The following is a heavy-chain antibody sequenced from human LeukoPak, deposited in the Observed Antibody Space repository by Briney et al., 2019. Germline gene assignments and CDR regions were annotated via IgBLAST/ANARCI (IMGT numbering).Heavy chain of an antibody. CDR1: GGTFSSYA. D-gene: IGHD6-19*01. V-gene: IGHV1-8*02. CDR2: MNPNSGST. Sequence: ASVKVSCKASGGTFSSYAISWVRQAPGQGLEWMGWMNPNSGSTDYAQKFQGRVTMTRNTSITTAYMELSILRSEDTAIYYCARGGPVAATHKYFQYWGQGTLVTVSS. J-gene: IGHJ1*01. CDR3: ARGGPVAATHKYFQY.